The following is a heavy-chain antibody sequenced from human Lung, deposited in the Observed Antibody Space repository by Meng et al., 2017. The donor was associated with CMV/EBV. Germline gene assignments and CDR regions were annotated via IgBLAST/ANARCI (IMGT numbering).Heavy chain of an antibody. D-gene: IGHD2-2*01. CDR1: GFTFNRYE. V-gene: IGHV3-48*03. CDR3: ARAGFCNSPTCRSAFAV. CDR2: ISGSGATI. J-gene: IGHJ3*01. Sequence: SCSASGFTFNRYEMHWVRQAPGKGLEWVSYISGSGATIYYADSVKGRFTISRDNAKNLLYVQMNSLRAEDTALYYCARAGFCNSPTCRSAFAVWXRGTVVTVSS.